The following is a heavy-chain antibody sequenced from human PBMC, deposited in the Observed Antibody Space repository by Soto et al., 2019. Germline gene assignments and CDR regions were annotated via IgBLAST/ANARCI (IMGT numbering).Heavy chain of an antibody. J-gene: IGHJ4*02. CDR3: ARVRPPTSTRPADVLYYFDY. CDR2: IYHVGFT. V-gene: IGHV4-4*02. Sequence: QVHLQESGPGLVKPSGTLSLTCGVSGASVSSSHWWTWVRQPPVKGLEWIGEIYHVGFTSYNPSLKSRVIMSMDKSRNQFSLTMSSVTAADTAVYYCARVRPPTSTRPADVLYYFDYWGQGSLVTVS. CDR1: GASVSSSHW. D-gene: IGHD2-2*01.